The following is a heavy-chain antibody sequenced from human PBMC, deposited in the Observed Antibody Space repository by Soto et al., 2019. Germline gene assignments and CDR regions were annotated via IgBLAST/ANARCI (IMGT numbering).Heavy chain of an antibody. J-gene: IGHJ6*02. Sequence: DVQLEESGGVLVLPGESLRLSCEVSGFTLSMYSMTWVRQAPGKGLEWVAKIPQEGSDGHYVDSVKGRFTISRDNAKNSVYLQMNSLRAEDTAVYSCARDQVILPAHDFCYGSDVCGQGAKVTVSS. CDR1: GFTLSMYS. CDR3: ARDQVILPAHDFCYGSDV. CDR2: IPQEGSDG. D-gene: IGHD2-21*01. V-gene: IGHV3-7*03.